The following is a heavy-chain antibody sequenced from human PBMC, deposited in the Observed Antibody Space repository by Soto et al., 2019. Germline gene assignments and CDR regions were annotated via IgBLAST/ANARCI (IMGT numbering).Heavy chain of an antibody. J-gene: IGHJ4*02. CDR1: GYTFTRYA. D-gene: IGHD1-26*01. Sequence: QVQLVQSGAEVKKPGASVKVSCKASGYTFTRYAIHWVRQAPGQRLEWMGWINAGNGNTKYSQKFQGRVTITRDTXATTVYLELSSLRSEDTAVYYCARDTSGSYLFDSWGQGTLVTVSS. CDR2: INAGNGNT. CDR3: ARDTSGSYLFDS. V-gene: IGHV1-3*01.